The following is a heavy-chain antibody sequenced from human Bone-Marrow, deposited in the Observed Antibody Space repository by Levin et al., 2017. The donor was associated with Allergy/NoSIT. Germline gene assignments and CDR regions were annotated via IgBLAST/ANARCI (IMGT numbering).Heavy chain of an antibody. Sequence: SLKISCAASGFTFDDYAMHWVRQAPGKGLEWVSGISWNSGSIGYADSVKGRFTISRDNAKNSLYLQMNSLRAEDTALYYCARSDGDYYFDYWGQGTLVTVSS. J-gene: IGHJ4*02. D-gene: IGHD4-17*01. CDR1: GFTFDDYA. CDR2: ISWNSGSI. V-gene: IGHV3-9*01. CDR3: ARSDGDYYFDY.